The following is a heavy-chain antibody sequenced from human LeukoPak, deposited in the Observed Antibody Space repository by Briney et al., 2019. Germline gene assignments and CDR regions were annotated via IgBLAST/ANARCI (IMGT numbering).Heavy chain of an antibody. Sequence: GGSLRLSCAAPGFTVSSNYMSWVRQAPGKGLEWVSVIYSGGSTYYADSVKGRFTISRDNSKNTLYLQMNSLRAEDTAVYYCARVGAHYYYYYGMDVWGQGTTVTVSS. V-gene: IGHV3-66*02. D-gene: IGHD1-26*01. CDR2: IYSGGST. J-gene: IGHJ6*02. CDR1: GFTVSSNY. CDR3: ARVGAHYYYYYGMDV.